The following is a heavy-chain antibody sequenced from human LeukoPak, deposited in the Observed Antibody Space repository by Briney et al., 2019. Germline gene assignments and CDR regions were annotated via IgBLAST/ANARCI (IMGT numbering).Heavy chain of an antibody. CDR2: INPNSGGT. Sequence: ASVKVSCKASEYTFTGYYMHWVRQAPGQGLEWMGWINPNSGGTNYAQKFQGRVTMTRDMSTSTVYMDLSSLRSEDTAVYYCAIEAPTTGYFDYCGQGTLVTVSS. J-gene: IGHJ4*02. V-gene: IGHV1-2*02. CDR1: EYTFTGYY. D-gene: IGHD1-26*01. CDR3: AIEAPTTGYFDY.